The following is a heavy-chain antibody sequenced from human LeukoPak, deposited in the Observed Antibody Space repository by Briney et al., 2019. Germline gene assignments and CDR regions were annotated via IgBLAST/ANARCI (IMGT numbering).Heavy chain of an antibody. V-gene: IGHV5-51*01. CDR3: ARLHYFASGNYYNVGDY. Sequence: YWSWIRQPAGKGLEWMGIIYPGDSHSRYSPSFQGQVTISADKSISTAFLQWSSLKASDTAMYYCARLHYFASGNYYNVGDYWGQGTLVTVSS. CDR1: YW. CDR2: IYPGDSHS. D-gene: IGHD3-10*01. J-gene: IGHJ4*02.